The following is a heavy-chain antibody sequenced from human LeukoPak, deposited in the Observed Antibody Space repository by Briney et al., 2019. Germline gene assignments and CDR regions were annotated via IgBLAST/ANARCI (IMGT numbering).Heavy chain of an antibody. CDR2: INHSGST. CDR3: VRASVHSGGAFDI. V-gene: IGHV4-34*01. CDR1: GGSFSGYY. Sequence: SETLSLTCAVYGGSFSGYYWSWIRQPPGKGLEWIGEINHSGSTNYNPSLKSRVTISVDTSKNQFSLKLSSVTAADTAVYYCVRASVHSGGAFDIWGQGTVVTVSS. D-gene: IGHD2-15*01. J-gene: IGHJ3*02.